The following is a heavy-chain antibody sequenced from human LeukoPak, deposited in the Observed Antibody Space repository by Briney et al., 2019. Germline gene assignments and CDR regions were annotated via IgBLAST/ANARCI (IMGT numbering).Heavy chain of an antibody. CDR1: GFTVRNNY. J-gene: IGHJ6*02. Sequence: GGSLRLSCAASGFTVRNNYMTWVRQAPGKGLEWVSIIYSGDSTSYADSVKGRFTISRDNSKNTLYLQMNSLRAEDTAVYYCAKDPYDGPMVRGAPGRWCYGMDVWGQGTTVTVSS. CDR3: AKDPYDGPMVRGAPGRWCYGMDV. V-gene: IGHV3-53*01. D-gene: IGHD3-10*01. CDR2: IYSGDST.